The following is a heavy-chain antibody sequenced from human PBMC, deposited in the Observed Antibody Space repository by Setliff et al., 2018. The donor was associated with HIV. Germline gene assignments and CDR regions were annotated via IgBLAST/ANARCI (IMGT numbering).Heavy chain of an antibody. CDR1: HYTFTNYA. J-gene: IGHJ4*02. CDR3: ARVGLSAVPFPTVY. D-gene: IGHD4-4*01. CDR2: ISAYDGDT. V-gene: IGHV1-18*01. Sequence: ASVKVSCKASHYTFTNYAITWVRQAPGQRPEWMGWISAYDGDTKYAQKFHNRLSMTADTSTTTAYMDLRGLTSDDTGVYYCARVGLSAVPFPTVYWGQGTLVTVSS.